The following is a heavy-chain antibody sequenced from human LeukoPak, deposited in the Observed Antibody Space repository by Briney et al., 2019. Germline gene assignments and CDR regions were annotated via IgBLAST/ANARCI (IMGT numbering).Heavy chain of an antibody. Sequence: ASVKVSCKASGYTFTSYGISWVRQAPGQGLEWMGWISAYNGNTNYAQKLQGRVTMTTDTSTSTAYMELRSLRSDDTAVYYCARAQDYDYVWGSYRYFDYWGQGTLVTVSS. V-gene: IGHV1-18*01. J-gene: IGHJ4*02. CDR1: GYTFTSYG. D-gene: IGHD3-16*02. CDR3: ARAQDYDYVWGSYRYFDY. CDR2: ISAYNGNT.